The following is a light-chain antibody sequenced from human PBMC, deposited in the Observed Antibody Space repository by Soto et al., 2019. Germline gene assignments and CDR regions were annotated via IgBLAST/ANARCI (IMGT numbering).Light chain of an antibody. CDR3: QQYHNLYT. J-gene: IGKJ2*01. Sequence: DIQMTQSPSSLSASVGDRVTITCQASQDISNYLNWYQQKPGKAPKLLIYDASNLETGVQSRFSGSGSGTDFTFTISGLQHEDIATYYCQQYHNLYTFGQGTKLEIK. CDR2: DAS. CDR1: QDISNY. V-gene: IGKV1-33*01.